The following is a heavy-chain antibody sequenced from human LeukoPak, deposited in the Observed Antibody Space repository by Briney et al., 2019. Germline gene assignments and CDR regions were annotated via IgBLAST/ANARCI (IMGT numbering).Heavy chain of an antibody. CDR1: GYTFTSYG. D-gene: IGHD2-2*01. CDR2: ISAYNGNT. CDR3: ARDTSSSTSCYAGVRGFDY. V-gene: IGHV1-18*01. J-gene: IGHJ4*02. Sequence: ASVKVSCKASGYTFTSYGISWVRQAPGQGLEWMGWISAYNGNTNYAQKLQGRVTVTTDTSTSTAYMELRSLRSDDTAVHYCARDTSSSTSCYAGVRGFDYWGQGTLVTVSS.